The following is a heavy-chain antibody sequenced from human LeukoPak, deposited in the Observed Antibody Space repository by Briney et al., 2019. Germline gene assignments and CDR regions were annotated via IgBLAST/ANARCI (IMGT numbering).Heavy chain of an antibody. CDR1: GFTFSNAW. J-gene: IGHJ4*02. Sequence: PGGSLRLSCAASGFTFSNAWMSWVRQAPGKGLEWVGRIKSKTDSGTTDYAAPVKGRFTISRDDSKNTLYLQMNSLKTEDTAVYYCTKLILAAADTGDYWEQGTLVTVSS. CDR3: TKLILAAADTGDY. CDR2: IKSKTDSGTT. V-gene: IGHV3-15*01. D-gene: IGHD6-13*01.